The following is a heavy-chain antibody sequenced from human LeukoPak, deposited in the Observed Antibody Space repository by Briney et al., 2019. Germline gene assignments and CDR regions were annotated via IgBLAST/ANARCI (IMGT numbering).Heavy chain of an antibody. CDR2: INTDGSYT. CDR1: GFTLSTYW. CDR3: ARDRDYAFDS. Sequence: GGSLRLSCAASGFTLSTYWMHWVRQAPGKGLVWVSRINTDGSYTSYADSVKGRFTISRDNAKNTLYLQMNSLRDEDTAVYYCARDRDYAFDSWGQGTLVTVSS. J-gene: IGHJ4*02. D-gene: IGHD4-17*01. V-gene: IGHV3-74*01.